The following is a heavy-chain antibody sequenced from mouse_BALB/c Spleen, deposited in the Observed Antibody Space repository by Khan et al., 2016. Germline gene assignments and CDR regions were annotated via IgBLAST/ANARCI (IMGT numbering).Heavy chain of an antibody. Sequence: QIQLVQSGPELKKPGETVKMSCKASGYTFTNYGMNWVKQAPGKGLKWMGWINTYTGEPTYADDFKGRFAFSLETSASTAYLQISNLKNEDTATCFCARPDFGSSRGFAYWGQGTLVTVSA. CDR1: GYTFTNYG. CDR2: INTYTGEP. J-gene: IGHJ3*01. D-gene: IGHD1-1*01. CDR3: ARPDFGSSRGFAY. V-gene: IGHV9-3-1*01.